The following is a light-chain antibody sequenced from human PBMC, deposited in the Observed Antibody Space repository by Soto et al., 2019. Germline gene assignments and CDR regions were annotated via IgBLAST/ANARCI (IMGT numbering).Light chain of an antibody. CDR3: QKYDDAPLS. CDR1: RGIGNY. CDR2: AAS. Sequence: DIQMTQSPSSLSASAGDRVTITCRASRGIGNYLAWYQQKPGKVPSLLIYAASTLQSGVSSRFSGSRSGTDFTLTISSLQPGDVATYYCQKYDDAPLSFGGGTKVDI. J-gene: IGKJ4*01. V-gene: IGKV1-27*01.